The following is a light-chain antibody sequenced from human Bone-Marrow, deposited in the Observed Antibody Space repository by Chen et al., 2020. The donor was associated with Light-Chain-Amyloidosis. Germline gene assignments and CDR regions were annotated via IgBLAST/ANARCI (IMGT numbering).Light chain of an antibody. Sequence: QSALTQPASVPGSPGQSITISCPGTSSDVGGYNYVPWYQQPPGKAPKLMIYDVSNRPSGVSNRFSGSKSGNTASLTISGLQAEDEADYYCSSYTSSSTLVVFGGGTKLTVL. CDR1: SSDVGGYNY. V-gene: IGLV2-14*01. CDR2: DVS. J-gene: IGLJ3*02. CDR3: SSYTSSSTLVV.